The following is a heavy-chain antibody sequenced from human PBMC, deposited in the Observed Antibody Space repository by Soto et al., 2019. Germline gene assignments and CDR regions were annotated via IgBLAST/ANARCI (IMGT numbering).Heavy chain of an antibody. V-gene: IGHV3-30*03. CDR3: ARDSGWPILNFDN. D-gene: IGHD3-10*01. CDR1: DFDFSSYG. J-gene: IGHJ4*02. Sequence: LRLSCAASDFDFSSYGIHWVRQAPGKGLEWVAASSYDGRETFYADSAKGRSTVSKEMSKNTAFLQMNALRHEDTAVYFCARDSGWPILNFDNWGQGTPVTVSS. CDR2: SSYDGRET.